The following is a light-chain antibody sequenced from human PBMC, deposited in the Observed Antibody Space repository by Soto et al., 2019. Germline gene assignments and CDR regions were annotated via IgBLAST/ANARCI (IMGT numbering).Light chain of an antibody. CDR1: QSISSNF. CDR2: GAS. V-gene: IGKV3-20*01. Sequence: EIVLTQSRGTLSLSPGEGATLSCRASQSISSNFLAWYQQKRGQAPRLLIHGASNRATGIPDRFSGSGSGTDFTLTITRLEPEDFAVYYCQQYGGSPRTFGQGTKVDIK. CDR3: QQYGGSPRT. J-gene: IGKJ1*01.